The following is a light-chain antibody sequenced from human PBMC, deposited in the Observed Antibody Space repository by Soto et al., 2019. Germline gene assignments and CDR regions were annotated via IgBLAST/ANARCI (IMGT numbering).Light chain of an antibody. Sequence: IVLTQSPCTLSLSPGERATLSCRASQSVSSNYLAWYQQKPGQAPRLLMYDASSRATGIPDRFSGSGSGTDFTLTISRLEPEDFAVYYCQQYSSSRTFGQGTKVDIK. CDR2: DAS. J-gene: IGKJ1*01. V-gene: IGKV3-20*01. CDR3: QQYSSSRT. CDR1: QSVSSNY.